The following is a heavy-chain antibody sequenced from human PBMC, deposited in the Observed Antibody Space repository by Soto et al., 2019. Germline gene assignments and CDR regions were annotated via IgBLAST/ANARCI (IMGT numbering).Heavy chain of an antibody. CDR1: GLTFSSFW. CDR3: STGRYRDY. CDR2: INGGGSIT. D-gene: IGHD2-8*02. V-gene: IGHV3-74*01. J-gene: IGHJ4*02. Sequence: LRLSCEASGLTFSSFWIHWVRQVPGKGLMWVARINGGGSITDYADSVKGRFSVSRDNAESRMFLQMNSLRVEDTALYYCSTGRYRDYWGQGTLVTVSS.